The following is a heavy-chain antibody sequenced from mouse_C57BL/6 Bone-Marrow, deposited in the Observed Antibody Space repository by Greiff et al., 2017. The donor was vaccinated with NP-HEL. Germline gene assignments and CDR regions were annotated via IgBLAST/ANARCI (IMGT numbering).Heavy chain of an antibody. J-gene: IGHJ4*01. V-gene: IGHV3-6*01. Sequence: EVKLMESGPGLVKPSQSLSLTCSVTGYSITSGYYWNWIRQFPGNKLEWMGYISYDGSNNYNPSLKNRISITRDTSKNQFFLKLNSVTTEDTATYYCARGHDYDGGYYAMDYWGQGTSVTVSS. D-gene: IGHD2-4*01. CDR3: ARGHDYDGGYYAMDY. CDR1: GYSITSGYY. CDR2: ISYDGSN.